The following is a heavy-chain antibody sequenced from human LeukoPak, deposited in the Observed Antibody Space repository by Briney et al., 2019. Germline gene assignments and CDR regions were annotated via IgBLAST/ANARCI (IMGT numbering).Heavy chain of an antibody. CDR1: GFTFSSYW. V-gene: IGHV3-7*01. CDR2: IRQDGGEK. J-gene: IGHJ4*01. Sequence: PGGSLRLSCAVSGFTFSSYWMNWVRQAPGKGLEWVASIRQDGGEKSYVDSVKGRFTISRDNTKNSLYLQMSLLSAENTAIYYSTRHRTAPGLYFDFWGQGTLVTVSS. CDR3: TRHRTAPGLYFDF. D-gene: IGHD6-13*01.